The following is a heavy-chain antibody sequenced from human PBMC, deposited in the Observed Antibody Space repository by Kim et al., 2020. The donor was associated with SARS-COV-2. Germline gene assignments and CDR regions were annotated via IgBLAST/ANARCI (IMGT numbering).Heavy chain of an antibody. Sequence: SETLSLTCTVSGASISTYFWSWIRQPAGKRLEWIGRIYISGSTNYNPSLEGRVTMSLDTSKNQFSLKMNSVTAADTAIYYCVSGYPQYFDYWGQGTPVTV. CDR2: IYISGST. D-gene: IGHD1-1*01. CDR3: VSGYPQYFDY. CDR1: GASISTYF. V-gene: IGHV4-4*07. J-gene: IGHJ4*02.